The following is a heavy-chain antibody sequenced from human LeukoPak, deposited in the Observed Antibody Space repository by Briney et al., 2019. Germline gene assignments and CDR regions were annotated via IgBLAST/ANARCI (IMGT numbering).Heavy chain of an antibody. CDR1: GYTFTSYY. J-gene: IGHJ4*02. D-gene: IGHD1-14*01. Sequence: GASVKVSCKASGYTFTSYYMHWVRQAPGQGLEWMGIINPSGAGTSYAQKFQGRVTMTRDTSTGTVYVELSSLRSEDTAVYYCARGAASGGRRLDYWGQGTLVTVSS. V-gene: IGHV1-46*01. CDR2: INPSGAGT. CDR3: ARGAASGGRRLDY.